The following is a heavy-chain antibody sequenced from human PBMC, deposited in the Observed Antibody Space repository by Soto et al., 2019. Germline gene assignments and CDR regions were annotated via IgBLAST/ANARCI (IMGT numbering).Heavy chain of an antibody. CDR3: ARGLDIVVVVAATSDY. CDR1: GFTFSSYS. D-gene: IGHD2-15*01. J-gene: IGHJ4*02. Sequence: GGSLRLSCAASGFTFSSYSMNWVRQAPGKGLEWVSSISSSSSYIYYADSVKGRFTISRDNAKNSLYLQMNSLRAEDTAVYYCARGLDIVVVVAATSDYWGQGTLVTVSS. CDR2: ISSSSSYI. V-gene: IGHV3-21*01.